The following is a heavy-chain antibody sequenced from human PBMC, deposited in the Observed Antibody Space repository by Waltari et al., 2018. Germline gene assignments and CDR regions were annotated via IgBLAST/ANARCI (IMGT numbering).Heavy chain of an antibody. CDR3: AAPGGNDLEYLQR. Sequence: EVQLVESGGGLVQPGGSLRLSCSASGIPFTTHWMHWVRQAPGKGLVWVSRINREGSSTSYADSVKGRFTISRDNAKNTLYLEMKSLRAEDTAVYYCAAPGGNDLEYLQRWGQGTLVTVSS. D-gene: IGHD2-15*01. J-gene: IGHJ1*01. V-gene: IGHV3-74*01. CDR2: INREGSST. CDR1: GIPFTTHW.